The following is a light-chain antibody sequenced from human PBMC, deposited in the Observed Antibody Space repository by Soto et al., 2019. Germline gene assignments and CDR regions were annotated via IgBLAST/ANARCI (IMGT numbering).Light chain of an antibody. J-gene: IGKJ1*01. CDR1: QSVSSD. CDR3: QQYNNWPRT. V-gene: IGKV3-15*01. Sequence: EIMMSQSPATLSVSTGERATLSCRASQSVSSDLAWYHQKPGQAPRLLIYGASTRATGIPARFSGSGSGTEFTLTINSLQSEDFAVYYCQQYNNWPRTFGQGTKVDIK. CDR2: GAS.